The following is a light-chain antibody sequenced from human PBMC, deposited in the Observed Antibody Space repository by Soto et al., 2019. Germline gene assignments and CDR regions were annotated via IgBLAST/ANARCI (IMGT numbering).Light chain of an antibody. CDR1: QSLLHSNGYNY. CDR2: LGS. J-gene: IGKJ5*01. Sequence: DIVMTQSPLSLPVTPGEPASISCRSSQSLLHSNGYNYLDWYLQKPGQSPQLLIYLGSNRASGVPDRISGSGSGTDFTLKISRVEAEDVGVNYCMQTLQTPRTFGQGTRLEIK. CDR3: MQTLQTPRT. V-gene: IGKV2-28*01.